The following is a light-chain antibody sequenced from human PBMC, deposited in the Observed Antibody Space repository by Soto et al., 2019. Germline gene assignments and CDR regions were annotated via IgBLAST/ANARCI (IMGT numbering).Light chain of an antibody. CDR1: ISDIGSYDY. CDR2: EVT. CDR3: SSFTSTSTRL. J-gene: IGLJ1*01. V-gene: IGLV2-14*01. Sequence: QSLLTQAASVSGSPGQSITISCTGTISDIGSYDYVSWYQQHPGKAPNLIIYEVTDRPSGVSNRFSGSKSGNTASLTISGLQAEDEADYYCSSFTSTSTRLFGSGTKVTVL.